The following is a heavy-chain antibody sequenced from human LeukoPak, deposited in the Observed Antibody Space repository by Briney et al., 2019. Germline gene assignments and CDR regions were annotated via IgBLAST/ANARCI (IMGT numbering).Heavy chain of an antibody. Sequence: SETLSLTCTVSGGSISGYYWSWIRQSPGKRLELIAYISFTGNTNYNPSLKSRVTISLDTSKTLFSLTLSSLTAADPAVYYCARSPPGWYYDNSGQYYFDTWGQGALVTVSS. J-gene: IGHJ4*02. D-gene: IGHD3-22*01. CDR3: ARSPPGWYYDNSGQYYFDT. CDR2: ISFTGNT. V-gene: IGHV4-59*08. CDR1: GGSISGYY.